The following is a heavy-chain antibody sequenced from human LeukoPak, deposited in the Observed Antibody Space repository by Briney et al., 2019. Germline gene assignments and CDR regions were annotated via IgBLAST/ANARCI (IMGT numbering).Heavy chain of an antibody. CDR3: ARAGWYHVSTGYVGY. D-gene: IGHD3-22*01. CDR2: IYYTGTT. Sequence: SGTLSLSCAVSGGSIRSGNWWSWVRQPPGKGLKWIGEIYYTGTTNYNPSLKSRVTISADKSKNHFSLKLSSVTAADTAVYYCARAGWYHVSTGYVGYWGQGTLVSVSS. J-gene: IGHJ4*02. V-gene: IGHV4-4*02. CDR1: GGSIRSGNW.